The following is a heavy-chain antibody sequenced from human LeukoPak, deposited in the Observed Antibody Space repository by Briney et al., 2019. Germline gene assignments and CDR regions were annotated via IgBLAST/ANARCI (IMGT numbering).Heavy chain of an antibody. Sequence: GRSLRLSCAASGFTFSSYTLHWVRQAPGKGLECVAVISYDGSNKYYADSVKGRFTISRDNSKNTLYLQMNSLRAEDTAVYYCARDGAGGGGRGIDYWGQGTLVTVSS. J-gene: IGHJ4*02. CDR1: GFTFSSYT. D-gene: IGHD3-10*01. CDR3: ARDGAGGGGRGIDY. V-gene: IGHV3-30-3*01. CDR2: ISYDGSNK.